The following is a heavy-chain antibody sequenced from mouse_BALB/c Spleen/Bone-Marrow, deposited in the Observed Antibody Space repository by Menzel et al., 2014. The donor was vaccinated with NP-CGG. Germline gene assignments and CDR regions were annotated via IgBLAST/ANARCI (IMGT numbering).Heavy chain of an antibody. D-gene: IGHD3-2*01. V-gene: IGHV1-9*01. Sequence: LVESGAELMKPGASVKISCKATGYTFSSYWIEWVKQRPGHGLEWIGEILPGSDSTNYNENFEGKATFTADTSSNTAYMQLNSLTSEDSAVYFCARDSSDYLAWFAYWGQGTLVTVSA. CDR3: ARDSSDYLAWFAY. CDR1: GYTFSSYW. J-gene: IGHJ3*01. CDR2: ILPGSDST.